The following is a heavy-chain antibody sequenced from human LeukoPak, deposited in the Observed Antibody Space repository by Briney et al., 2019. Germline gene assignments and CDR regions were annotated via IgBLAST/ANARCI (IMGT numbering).Heavy chain of an antibody. CDR3: SRDATGDH. CDR1: GFTFSTYT. CDR2: SRNRAKSYTT. J-gene: IGHJ4*02. V-gene: IGHV3-72*01. Sequence: GGSLRLSCAASGFTFSTYTMNWVRQAPGKGLEWVGRSRNRAKSYTTDYAASVKGRFTISRDDSKSTLYLQMNSLETEDTAVYYCSRDATGDHWGQGTLVSVSS.